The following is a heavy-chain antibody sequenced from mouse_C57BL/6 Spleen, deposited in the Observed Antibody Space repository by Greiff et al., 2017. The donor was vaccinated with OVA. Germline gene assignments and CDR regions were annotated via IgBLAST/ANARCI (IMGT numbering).Heavy chain of an antibody. J-gene: IGHJ4*01. CDR2: INPSSGYT. CDR1: GYTFTSYW. V-gene: IGHV1-7*01. CDR3: ARVYYYGGDAMDY. Sequence: VQGVESGAELAKPGASVKLSCKASGYTFTSYWMHWVKQRPGQGLEWIGYINPSSGYTKYNQKFKDKATLTADKSSSTAYMQLRSLTYEDSAVYYCARVYYYGGDAMDYWGQGTSVTVSS. D-gene: IGHD1-1*01.